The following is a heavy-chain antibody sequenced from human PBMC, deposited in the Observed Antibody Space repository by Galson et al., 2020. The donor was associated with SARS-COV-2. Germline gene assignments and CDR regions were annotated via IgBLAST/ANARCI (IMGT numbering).Heavy chain of an antibody. Sequence: GGSLRLSCAASGFTFINYAMHWVRQAPGKGLEWVAVISYDGSNEYYADSVKGRFTISRDKSKNTLYLQMNSLRIDDTSVYYCARGTTVTTNGPADYWGQGTLVTVSS. CDR1: GFTFINYA. J-gene: IGHJ4*02. V-gene: IGHV3-30-3*01. CDR3: ARGTTVTTNGPADY. D-gene: IGHD4-17*01. CDR2: ISYDGSNE.